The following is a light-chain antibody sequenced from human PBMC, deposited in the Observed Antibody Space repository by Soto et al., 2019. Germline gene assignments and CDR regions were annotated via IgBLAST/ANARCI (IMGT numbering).Light chain of an antibody. CDR3: SSYTSSSTVV. CDR1: SSDVGGYNS. Sequence: QSALIQPASVSGSPGQSITISCTGTSSDVGGYNSVSWYQQHPGKAPKLMIYDVSNRPSGVSNRFSGSKSVNTASLTISGLQAEDEADYYCSSYTSSSTVVFGGGTKVTVL. V-gene: IGLV2-14*03. J-gene: IGLJ2*01. CDR2: DVS.